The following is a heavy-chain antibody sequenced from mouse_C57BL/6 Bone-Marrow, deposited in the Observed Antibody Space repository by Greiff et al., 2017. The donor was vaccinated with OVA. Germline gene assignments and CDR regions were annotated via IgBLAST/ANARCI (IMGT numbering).Heavy chain of an antibody. V-gene: IGHV1-62-2*01. CDR1: GYTFTEYT. D-gene: IGHD1-1*01. Sequence: QVQLQQSGAELVKPGASVKLSCKASGYTFTEYTIHWVKQRSGQGLEWIGWFYPGSGSIKYNEKFKDKATLTADKSSSTVYMELSRLTSEDSAVYFCATHEGKESYYYGSSPAWFAYWGQGTLVTVSA. J-gene: IGHJ3*01. CDR2: FYPGSGSI. CDR3: ATHEGKESYYYGSSPAWFAY.